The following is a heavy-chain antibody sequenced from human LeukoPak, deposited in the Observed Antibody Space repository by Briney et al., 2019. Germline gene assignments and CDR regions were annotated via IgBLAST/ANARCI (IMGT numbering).Heavy chain of an antibody. Sequence: PGGSLRLSCAASGFTFSSYWMHWVRQAPGKGLVWVSRISSDGSSTSSADSVKGRFTISRDNAKNTLYLQMNSLRAEDTAVYYCARDRLWELDYWGQGTLVTVSS. CDR3: ARDRLWELDY. CDR2: ISSDGSST. J-gene: IGHJ4*02. V-gene: IGHV3-74*01. CDR1: GFTFSSYW. D-gene: IGHD1-26*01.